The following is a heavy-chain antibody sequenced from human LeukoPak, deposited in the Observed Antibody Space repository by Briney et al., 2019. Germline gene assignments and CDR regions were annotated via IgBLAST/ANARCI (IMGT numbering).Heavy chain of an antibody. CDR3: AKDEAPAAGSWNYYYGMDV. CDR1: GFTLSSYE. V-gene: IGHV3-48*03. J-gene: IGHJ6*02. Sequence: GGSLRLSCAASGFTLSSYEMNWARQAPGKGLEWVSYISSSGSTIYYADSVKGRFTVSRDDFKNTLYLQMNSLRVEDTAVYYCAKDEAPAAGSWNYYYGMDVWGQGTTVTVSS. CDR2: ISSSGSTI. D-gene: IGHD6-13*01.